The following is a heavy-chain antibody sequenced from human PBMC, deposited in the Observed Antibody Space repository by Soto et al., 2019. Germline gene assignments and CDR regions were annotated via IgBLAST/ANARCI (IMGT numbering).Heavy chain of an antibody. CDR1: GGSISSGGYS. D-gene: IGHD2-2*01. CDR3: ARSSAVGTSPFDY. V-gene: IGHV4-30-2*02. J-gene: IGHJ4*02. CDR2: IYHSGST. Sequence: PSETLSLTCAVSGGSISSGGYSWSWIRQAPGKGLEWIGYIYHSGSTYYNPSLKSRVTISVDRSKNQFSLKLNSVTAADTAVYYCARSSAVGTSPFDYWGQGTLVTVSS.